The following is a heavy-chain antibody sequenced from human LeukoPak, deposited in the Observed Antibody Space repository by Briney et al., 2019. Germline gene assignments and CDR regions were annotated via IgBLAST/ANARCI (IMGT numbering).Heavy chain of an antibody. D-gene: IGHD1-26*01. CDR1: GGSISSYY. CDR2: IYYSGST. J-gene: IGHJ4*02. CDR3: AGAVIVGATPRKYYFDY. Sequence: PSETLSLTCTVSGGSISSYYWSWIRQPPGKGLEWIGYIYYSGSTNYNPSLKSRVTISVNTSKNQFSLKLSSVTAADTAVYYCAGAVIVGATPRKYYFDYWGQGTLVTVSS. V-gene: IGHV4-59*03.